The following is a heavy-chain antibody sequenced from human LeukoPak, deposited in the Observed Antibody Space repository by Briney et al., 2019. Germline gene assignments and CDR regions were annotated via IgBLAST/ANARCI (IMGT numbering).Heavy chain of an antibody. Sequence: SETLSLTCAVYGGSFSGYYWSWIRQPPGKGLEWIGEINHSGSTNYNPSLKSRVTISVDTSKNQFSLKLSSVTAADTAVYYCARVTHALRSGIAAAGRSWFDPWGQGTLVTVSS. J-gene: IGHJ5*02. CDR1: GGSFSGYY. CDR2: INHSGST. CDR3: ARVTHALRSGIAAAGRSWFDP. V-gene: IGHV4-34*01. D-gene: IGHD6-13*01.